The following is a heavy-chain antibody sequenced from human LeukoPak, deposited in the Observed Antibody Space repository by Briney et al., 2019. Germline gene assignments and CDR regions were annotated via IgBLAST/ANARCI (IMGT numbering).Heavy chain of an antibody. J-gene: IGHJ3*02. CDR1: GYTFTGYY. D-gene: IGHD6-19*01. V-gene: IGHV1-2*02. Sequence: ASVKVSCKASGYTFTGYYMHWVQQAPGQGLEWMGWINPNSGGTNYAQKFQGRVTMTRDTSTSTVYMELSSLRSEDTAVYYCARDRAVAGSNDAFDIWGQGTMVTVSS. CDR2: INPNSGGT. CDR3: ARDRAVAGSNDAFDI.